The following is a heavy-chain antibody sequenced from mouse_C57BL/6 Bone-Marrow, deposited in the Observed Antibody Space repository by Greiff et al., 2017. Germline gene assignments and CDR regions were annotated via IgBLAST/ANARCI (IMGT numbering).Heavy chain of an antibody. CDR1: GYTFTDYY. V-gene: IGHV1-84*01. J-gene: IGHJ2*01. CDR2: IYPGSGNT. D-gene: IGHD1-1*01. CDR3: ARSYGSSYVTYFDY. Sequence: QVQLKESGPELVKPGASVKISCKASGYTFTDYYINWVKQRPGQGLEWIGWIYPGSGNTKYNAKFKGKATLTVDTSSSTAYMQLSSLTSEDSAVYFCARSYGSSYVTYFDYWGQGTTLTVSS.